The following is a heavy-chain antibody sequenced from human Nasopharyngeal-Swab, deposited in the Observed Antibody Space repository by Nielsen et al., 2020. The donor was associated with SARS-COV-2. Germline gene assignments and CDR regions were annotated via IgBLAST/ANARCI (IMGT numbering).Heavy chain of an antibody. D-gene: IGHD6-6*01. J-gene: IGHJ5*01. CDR2: INHGGST. Sequence: ETLSLTCAVYGGSLSGYYWSWIRQPPGKGLEWIGKINHGGSTNYNPSLESRVTISQDTSKNQFSLKLRSVTAADTAVYYCARGRGIAARHFFGSWGQGTLVTVSS. CDR3: ARGRGIAARHFFGS. V-gene: IGHV4-34*01. CDR1: GGSLSGYY.